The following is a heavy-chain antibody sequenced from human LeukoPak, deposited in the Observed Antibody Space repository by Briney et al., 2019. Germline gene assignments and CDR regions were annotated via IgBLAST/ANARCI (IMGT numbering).Heavy chain of an antibody. J-gene: IGHJ6*02. CDR3: ARVGSRDYYGMDV. CDR2: ISSSSSYI. V-gene: IGHV3-21*01. Sequence: PGGSLRLSCAASGFTFSSYSMNWVRQAPGKGLEWVSSISSSSSYIYYADSVKGRFTISRDNAKNSLYLQMNSLRAEDTAVYYCARVGSRDYYGMDVWGQGTTVTVSS. CDR1: GFTFSSYS.